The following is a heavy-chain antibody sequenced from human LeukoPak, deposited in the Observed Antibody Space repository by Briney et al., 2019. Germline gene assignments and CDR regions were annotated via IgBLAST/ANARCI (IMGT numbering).Heavy chain of an antibody. CDR1: GFTFSSYA. V-gene: IGHV3-23*01. J-gene: IGHJ4*02. Sequence: GGSLRLSCAASGFTFSSYAMSWVRQAPGKGLEWVSAISGSGDSTYYADSVKGRFTISRDNSKNTLYLQMNSLRAEDTAVYYCAKDRLTYYYDSSGYPYWGQGTLVTVSS. CDR3: AKDRLTYYYDSSGYPY. D-gene: IGHD3-22*01. CDR2: ISGSGDST.